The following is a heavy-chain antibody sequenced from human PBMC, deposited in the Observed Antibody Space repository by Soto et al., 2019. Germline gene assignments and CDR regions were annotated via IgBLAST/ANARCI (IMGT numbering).Heavy chain of an antibody. CDR3: AKDIVRYSYGACDY. CDR1: GFTFNNYG. CDR2: ISYDGSNK. D-gene: IGHD5-18*01. Sequence: QVQLVESGGAVVQPGKSLRLSCAASGFTFNNYGMYWVRQAPGKGLEWVAVISYDGSNKYHADSVKGRFTISRDNSKNTLDLQMHSLKAEDTAVYYCAKDIVRYSYGACDYWGQGALVTVSS. V-gene: IGHV3-30*18. J-gene: IGHJ4*02.